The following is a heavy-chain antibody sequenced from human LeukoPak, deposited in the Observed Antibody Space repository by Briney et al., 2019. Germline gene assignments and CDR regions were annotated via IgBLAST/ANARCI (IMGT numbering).Heavy chain of an antibody. Sequence: PGGSLRLSCAASGFTFSSYSMNWVRQAPGKGLEWVSSISSSSSYIYYADSVKGRFTISRDNAENSLYLQMNSLRAEDTAVYYCAGYCSSTSCPGDFDYWGQGTLVTVSS. CDR3: AGYCSSTSCPGDFDY. V-gene: IGHV3-21*01. J-gene: IGHJ4*02. D-gene: IGHD2-2*01. CDR2: ISSSSSYI. CDR1: GFTFSSYS.